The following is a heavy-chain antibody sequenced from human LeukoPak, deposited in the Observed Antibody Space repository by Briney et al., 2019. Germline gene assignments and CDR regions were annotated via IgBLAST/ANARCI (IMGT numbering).Heavy chain of an antibody. CDR2: IYYTGTT. D-gene: IGHD3-22*01. V-gene: IGHV4-39*01. J-gene: IGHJ3*02. CDR1: GGSIISSGDY. CDR3: ANPYYYDSSGYAFDI. Sequence: PSETLSLTCTVSGGSIISSGDYWWGWIRQPPGKGLEWIGSIYYTGTTYNDPSLKSRVTISVDTSKSHFSLRLTSVTAADTAVYYCANPYYYDSSGYAFDIWGQGTMVTVSS.